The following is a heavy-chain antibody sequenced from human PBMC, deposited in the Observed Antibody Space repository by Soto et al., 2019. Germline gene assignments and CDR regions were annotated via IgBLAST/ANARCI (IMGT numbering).Heavy chain of an antibody. D-gene: IGHD1-26*01. V-gene: IGHV3-15*01. CDR2: IKRKTDGGTT. J-gene: IGHJ4*02. CDR1: GFSISNAW. CDR3: TTYTYGSSTD. Sequence: EVQLVESGGGLVKPGGSLRLSRAASGFSISNAWMTWVRQAPGKGLEWVGRIKRKTDGGTTEYAAPVKGRFTISRDDSKNTLYLQMNSLKTEDTAVYYCTTYTYGSSTDGGQGTLVTVSS.